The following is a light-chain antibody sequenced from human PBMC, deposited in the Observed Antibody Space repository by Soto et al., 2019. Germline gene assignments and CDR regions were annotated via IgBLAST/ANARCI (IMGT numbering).Light chain of an antibody. V-gene: IGLV1-44*01. CDR1: ISNVGSNA. CDR2: SNN. Sequence: QSLLTQPPSASESPGQRCTISCSGSISNVGSNAVNWYQQLPGTAPTLLIYSNNERLSGVPDRFSGSKSGTSASLAISGLQSEDEADYYCATWDDSLNGYVFGTGTKVTVL. J-gene: IGLJ1*01. CDR3: ATWDDSLNGYV.